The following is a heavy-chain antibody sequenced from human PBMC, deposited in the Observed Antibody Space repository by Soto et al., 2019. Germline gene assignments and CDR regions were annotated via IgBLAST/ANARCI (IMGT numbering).Heavy chain of an antibody. J-gene: IGHJ6*02. V-gene: IGHV1-69*12. CDR2: VIPIFGTA. CDR1: GGTFSSYA. CDR3: AREQDGCKDGFYYYGMDF. D-gene: IGHD6-19*01. Sequence: QVQLVQSGAEVKKPGSSVKVSCKASGGTFSSYAISWVRQAPGQGLEWMGGVIPIFGTANYAQKFQGRVTITADESTSTAYMELSSLRSEDTAVYYGAREQDGCKDGFYYYGMDFWGQGTTVTVSS.